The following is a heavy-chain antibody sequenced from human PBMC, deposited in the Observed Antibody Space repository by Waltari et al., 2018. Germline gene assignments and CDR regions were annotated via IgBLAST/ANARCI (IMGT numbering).Heavy chain of an antibody. J-gene: IGHJ4*02. CDR3: ARVGGYRAVDY. Sequence: QVQLQESGPGLVKPSETLSLTCTVSGGSISSYYWSWIRQPPGKGLEWIGYIYYIVSTNYNPSLKSLGTIPVDTSNNQFSLKLSSVTAADTAVYYCARVGGYRAVDYWGQGTLVTVSS. CDR2: IYYIVST. V-gene: IGHV4-59*01. D-gene: IGHD5-18*01. CDR1: GGSISSYY.